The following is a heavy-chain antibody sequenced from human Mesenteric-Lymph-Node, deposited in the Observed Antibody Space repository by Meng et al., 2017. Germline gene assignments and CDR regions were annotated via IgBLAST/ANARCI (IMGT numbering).Heavy chain of an antibody. J-gene: IGHJ4*02. CDR3: ARVSDDYDRTGYYNFDY. CDR1: GYTFTNYG. CDR2: ISAYNGNT. D-gene: IGHD3-22*01. Sequence: QVRLVQSGAEVKKPGASMKGSCKASGYTFTNYGISWVRQAPGQGLEWMGWISAYNGNTNYAQKLQGRVTMTTDTSMSTAYMELRSLRSDDTAVYYCARVSDDYDRTGYYNFDYWGQGTLVTVSS. V-gene: IGHV1-18*01.